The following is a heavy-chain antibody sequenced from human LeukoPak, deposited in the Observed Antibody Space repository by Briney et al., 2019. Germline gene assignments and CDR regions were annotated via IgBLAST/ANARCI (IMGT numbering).Heavy chain of an antibody. J-gene: IGHJ3*02. D-gene: IGHD5-24*01. Sequence: GGSLRLSCAASGFAFSTYTIHWVRQAPGKGLEWVSYISGSGSTIKHADSVKGRFTISRDNAKNSLYLQMNSQRAEDTAVYYCARWATGDDAFDMWGQGTMVTVSS. V-gene: IGHV3-48*03. CDR2: ISGSGSTI. CDR3: ARWATGDDAFDM. CDR1: GFAFSTYT.